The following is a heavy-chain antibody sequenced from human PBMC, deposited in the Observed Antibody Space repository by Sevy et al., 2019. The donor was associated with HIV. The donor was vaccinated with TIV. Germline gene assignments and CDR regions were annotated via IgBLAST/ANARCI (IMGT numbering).Heavy chain of an antibody. CDR1: GFTFSSYS. CDR2: ISSSSSYI. J-gene: IGHJ6*02. V-gene: IGHV3-21*01. Sequence: GGSLRLSCAASGFTFSSYSMNWVRQAPGKGLEWVSSISSSSSYIYYADSVKGRFTISRGNAKNSLYLQMNSLRAEDTAVYDCARDRSHNYFYGMDVWGQGTTVTVSS. CDR3: ARDRSHNYFYGMDV.